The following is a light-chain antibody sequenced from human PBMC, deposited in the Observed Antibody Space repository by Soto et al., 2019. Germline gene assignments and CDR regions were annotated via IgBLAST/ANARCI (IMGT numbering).Light chain of an antibody. J-gene: IGKJ1*01. CDR1: QSISSW. Sequence: DIQMTQSPSILSASVGDRVTITCRASQSISSWLAWYQQRPGKAPKLLISKASILEGGVPSSFSGSGSGTAFTLTISSLQPDDFATYYCQQYDVSPWTFGQGTKVDIK. CDR3: QQYDVSPWT. V-gene: IGKV1-5*03. CDR2: KAS.